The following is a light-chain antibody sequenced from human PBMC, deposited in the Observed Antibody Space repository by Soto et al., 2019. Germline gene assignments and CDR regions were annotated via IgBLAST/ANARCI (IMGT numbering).Light chain of an antibody. CDR2: DND. CDR1: SSAIAYSY. V-gene: IGLV1-51*01. CDR3: AAWDSTLSVGV. Sequence: VLTQPPSVSAAPGQKVTISCSGSSSAIAYSYVSWYQQLPGAAPRLLIHDNDERPSGIPDRFSGSKSGTSATLGITGLQTGDEAEYYCAAWDSTLSVGVFGTGTKVTVL. J-gene: IGLJ1*01.